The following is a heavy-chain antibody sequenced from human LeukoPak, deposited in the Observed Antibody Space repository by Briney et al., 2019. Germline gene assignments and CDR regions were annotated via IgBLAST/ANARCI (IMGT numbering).Heavy chain of an antibody. CDR3: AKDSGSGSYYLSGYYYYGMDV. Sequence: GGSLRLSCAASGFTFSSYAMSWVRQAPGKGLEWVSAISGSGDSTYYGDSVKGRFTISRDNSKNTLYLQMNSLRAEDTAVYYCAKDSGSGSYYLSGYYYYGMDVWGQGTTVTVSS. D-gene: IGHD3-10*01. CDR2: ISGSGDST. CDR1: GFTFSSYA. J-gene: IGHJ6*02. V-gene: IGHV3-23*01.